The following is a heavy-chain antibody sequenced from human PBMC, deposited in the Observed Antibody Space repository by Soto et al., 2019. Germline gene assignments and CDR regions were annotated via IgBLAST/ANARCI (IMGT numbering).Heavy chain of an antibody. D-gene: IGHD1-7*01. V-gene: IGHV1-24*01. Sequence: ASVKVSCKVSGYSLTELSIHWVRQAPEKGLEWMGSFDPEDGQTINKQKFQDRVTMTGDTSSDTGYMELSNLRSEDTAIYYCATSLELPLGVDIWGQGTTVTVAS. CDR3: ATSLELPLGVDI. J-gene: IGHJ6*02. CDR2: FDPEDGQT. CDR1: GYSLTELS.